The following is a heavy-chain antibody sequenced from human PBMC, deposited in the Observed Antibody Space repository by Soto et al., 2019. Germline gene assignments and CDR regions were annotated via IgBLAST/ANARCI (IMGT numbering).Heavy chain of an antibody. Sequence: EVQLVESGGGLVQPGGSLRLSCAASGFTFSSYSMNWVRQAPGKGLEWVSYISSSSSTIYYVDSVKGRFTISTDNAKNSLDLQMHSLRDEDTAVYYCARDRAGAQYGLDVWGQGTTVTVSA. V-gene: IGHV3-48*02. CDR2: ISSSSSTI. J-gene: IGHJ6*01. CDR1: GFTFSSYS. CDR3: ARDRAGAQYGLDV. D-gene: IGHD1-26*01.